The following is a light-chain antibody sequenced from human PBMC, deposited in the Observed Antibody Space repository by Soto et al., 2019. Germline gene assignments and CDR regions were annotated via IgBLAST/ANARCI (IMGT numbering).Light chain of an antibody. CDR2: DVS. Sequence: QSVLTQPASVSGSPGQSITICCTGTSSDVGTYNYVSWYQHRPGKAPKLMIYDVSYRPSGVSNRFSGSKSANTASLTISGLQAEDEADYYCSSYTTSNTQVFGGGTKLTVL. J-gene: IGLJ3*02. CDR1: SSDVGTYNY. V-gene: IGLV2-14*01. CDR3: SSYTTSNTQV.